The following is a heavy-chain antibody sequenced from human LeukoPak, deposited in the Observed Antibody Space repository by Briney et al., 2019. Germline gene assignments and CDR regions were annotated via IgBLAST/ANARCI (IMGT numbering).Heavy chain of an antibody. CDR3: AKDGVSYYYDSSGYPEYFQH. Sequence: PGGSLRLSCAASGFTFSSYGMHWVRQAPGKGLEWVAVISYDGSNKYYADSVKGRFTISRDNSKNTLYLQMNSLRAEDTAVYYCAKDGVSYYYDSSGYPEYFQHWGQGTLVTVSS. V-gene: IGHV3-30*18. J-gene: IGHJ1*01. CDR1: GFTFSSYG. D-gene: IGHD3-22*01. CDR2: ISYDGSNK.